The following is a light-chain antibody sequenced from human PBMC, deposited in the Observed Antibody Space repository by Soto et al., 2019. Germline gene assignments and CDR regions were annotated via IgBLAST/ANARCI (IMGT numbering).Light chain of an antibody. J-gene: IGKJ5*01. CDR2: GAS. CDR3: QQYENSPIP. Sequence: VMTQAPATLSVSPGGRATLSCRASQSISDTLAWYQPKPGQAPRLLIFGASIRDTGIPDRFSGSGSGTDFTLTISRLESEDFAVYYCQQYENSPIPFVQGTRLEI. V-gene: IGKV3D-15*02. CDR1: QSISDT.